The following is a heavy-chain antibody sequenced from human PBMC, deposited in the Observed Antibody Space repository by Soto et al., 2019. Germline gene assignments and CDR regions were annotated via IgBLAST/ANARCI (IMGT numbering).Heavy chain of an antibody. V-gene: IGHV1-3*01. CDR1: GYTFTSYA. CDR3: ARDQGTPYFDSSSWEDASAYYGMDV. CDR2: INAGNGNT. J-gene: IGHJ6*02. Sequence: WASVKVSCKASGYTFTSYAMHWVRQAPGQRLEWMGWINAGNGNTKYSQKFQGRVTITRDTSASTAYMELSSLRSEDTAVYYCARDQGTPYFDSSSWEDASAYYGMDVWGQGATVTVSS. D-gene: IGHD6-13*01.